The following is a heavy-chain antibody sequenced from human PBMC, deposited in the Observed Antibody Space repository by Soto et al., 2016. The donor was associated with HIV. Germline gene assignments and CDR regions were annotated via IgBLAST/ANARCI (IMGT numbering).Heavy chain of an antibody. CDR1: RFTFSSYA. J-gene: IGHJ4*02. D-gene: IGHD6-13*01. CDR2: ISGSGGST. CDR3: AEAGAGYSSSWYWAFDY. Sequence: EVQLLESGGGLVQSGGSLRLSCTASRFTFSSYAMNWVRQAPGKGLEWVSVISGSGGSTYYADSVKGRFTISRDNSKNTLYLQMNSLRAEDTAIYYCAEAGAGYSSSWYWAFDYWGQGTLVTVSS. V-gene: IGHV3-23*01.